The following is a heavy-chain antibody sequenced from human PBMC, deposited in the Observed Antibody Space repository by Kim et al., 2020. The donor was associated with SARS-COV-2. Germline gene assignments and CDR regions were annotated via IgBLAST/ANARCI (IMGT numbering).Heavy chain of an antibody. CDR3: AGGRVGVVPAPVLGLGPYFEYFILDV. J-gene: IGHJ6*02. D-gene: IGHD2-2*01. CDR1: GGSFSGHS. CDR2: ITHSGST. V-gene: IGHV4-34*01. Sequence: SETLSLTCAVYGGSFSGHSWSWIRQPPGQGMEWIGEITHSGSTKYNPYLKSRLTISIDMSKTQFSLKLTSVTAADTGLYYCAGGRVGVVPAPVLGLGPYFEYFILDVWGHDTTVTVSS.